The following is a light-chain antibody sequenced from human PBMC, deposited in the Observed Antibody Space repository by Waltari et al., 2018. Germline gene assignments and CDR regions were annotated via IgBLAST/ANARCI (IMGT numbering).Light chain of an antibody. V-gene: IGLV2-14*03. J-gene: IGLJ2*01. CDR2: DVS. Sequence: QSALTQPASVSGSPGQSITIPCTGPSSDVGTYNYVSWYQQHPGKAPQLMIFDVSIRPSGVSNRFSGSKSGNTASLTISGLQAEDEADYYCSSYISSSTLELFGGGTSLTVL. CDR3: SSYISSSTLEL. CDR1: SSDVGTYNY.